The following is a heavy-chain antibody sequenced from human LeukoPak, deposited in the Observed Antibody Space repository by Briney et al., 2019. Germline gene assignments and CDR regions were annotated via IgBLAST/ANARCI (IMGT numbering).Heavy chain of an antibody. CDR3: ARTLAVAGRGYFDY. J-gene: IGHJ4*02. CDR1: GGSVSSGSYY. D-gene: IGHD6-19*01. CDR2: IYYSGST. Sequence: SETLSLTCTVSGGSVSSGSYYWSWIRRPPGKGLEWIGYIYYSGSTNYNPSLKSRVTISVDTSKNQFSLKLSSVTAADTAVYYCARTLAVAGRGYFDYWGQGTLVTVSS. V-gene: IGHV4-61*01.